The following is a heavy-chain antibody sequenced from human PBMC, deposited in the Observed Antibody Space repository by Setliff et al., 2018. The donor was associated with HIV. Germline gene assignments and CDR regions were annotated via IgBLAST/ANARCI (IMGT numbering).Heavy chain of an antibody. CDR3: ARAAYSGTYVWEPATDL. D-gene: IGHD1-26*01. Sequence: SETLSLTCSVSGGSIRSGSYYWSWIRQPAGKGLEWIGHIYSTGGTRYNPSLESRLTILVATSRNQFSLNLSSVTAADTAVYYCARAAYSGTYVWEPATDLWGRGTLVTVSS. CDR2: IYSTGGT. J-gene: IGHJ2*01. V-gene: IGHV4-61*09. CDR1: GGSIRSGSYY.